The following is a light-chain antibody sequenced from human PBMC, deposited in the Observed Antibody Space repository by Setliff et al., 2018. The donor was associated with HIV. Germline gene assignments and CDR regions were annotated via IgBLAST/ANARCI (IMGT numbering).Light chain of an antibody. J-gene: IGLJ1*01. CDR1: SSDVGGYNY. Sequence: QSALTQPASASGSPGQSFTISCTGPSSDVGGYNYVSWYQQHPGKAPKLIIYDVTNRPSGVPNRFSGSKSGNTASLTISGLQAEDEADYYCSSYAITKTYLFGTGTKVTVL. CDR3: SSYAITKTYL. V-gene: IGLV2-14*03. CDR2: DVT.